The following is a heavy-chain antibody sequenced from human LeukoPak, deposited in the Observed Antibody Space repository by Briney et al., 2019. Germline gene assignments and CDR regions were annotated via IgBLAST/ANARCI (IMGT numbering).Heavy chain of an antibody. V-gene: IGHV1-46*01. CDR3: ARATGYSGSYYGWFDP. CDR1: GYTVTSYY. D-gene: IGHD1-26*01. Sequence: ASVKVSCKASGYTVTSYYMHWVRQAPGQGLEWMGIINPSGGSTSYAQKFQGRVTMTRDTSTSTVYMELSSLRSEDTAVYYCARATGYSGSYYGWFDPWGQGTLVTVSS. J-gene: IGHJ5*02. CDR2: INPSGGST.